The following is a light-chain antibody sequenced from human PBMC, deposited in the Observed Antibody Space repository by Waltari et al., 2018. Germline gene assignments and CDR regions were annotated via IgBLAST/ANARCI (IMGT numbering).Light chain of an antibody. Sequence: EIVMTQSPLSLPVTPGEPASISCRSSQSLLYSNGNNYLDWYLQKPGQSPQVLIYLGSNRASGGPDRISGSGSGTDFTLKISRVEAEDVGIYYCMQTLQTPKTFGQGTKVEIK. CDR2: LGS. V-gene: IGKV2-28*01. J-gene: IGKJ1*01. CDR1: QSLLYSNGNNY. CDR3: MQTLQTPKT.